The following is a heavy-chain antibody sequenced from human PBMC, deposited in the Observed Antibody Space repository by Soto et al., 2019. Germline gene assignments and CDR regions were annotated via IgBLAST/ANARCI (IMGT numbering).Heavy chain of an antibody. V-gene: IGHV3-30*18. Sequence: VQLVESGGGVVQPGRSLRLSCEASGFMFLSYGFHWVRQAPGKGLEWVAVISVNGGNKDYVDSVKGRFTISRDDSKKTLNLEMGNRRAEGTGLYFWAKEGGGGGYSSIDSWGQGTLVSVSS. CDR3: AKEGGGGGYSSIDS. D-gene: IGHD4-4*01. J-gene: IGHJ5*01. CDR1: GFMFLSYG. CDR2: ISVNGGNK.